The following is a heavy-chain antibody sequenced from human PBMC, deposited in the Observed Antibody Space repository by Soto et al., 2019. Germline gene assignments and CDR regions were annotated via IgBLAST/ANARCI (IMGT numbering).Heavy chain of an antibody. V-gene: IGHV4-38-2*02. D-gene: IGHD3-22*01. CDR3: ARDPYYYYDSSGYSPANDY. CDR2: IYHSGST. Sequence: KPSETLSLTCAVSGYSISSGYYWGWIRQPPGKGLEWIGSIYHSGSTYYNPSLKSRVTISVDTSKNQFSLKLSSVTAADTAVYYCARDPYYYYDSSGYSPANDYWGQGTLVTVSS. J-gene: IGHJ4*02. CDR1: GYSISSGYY.